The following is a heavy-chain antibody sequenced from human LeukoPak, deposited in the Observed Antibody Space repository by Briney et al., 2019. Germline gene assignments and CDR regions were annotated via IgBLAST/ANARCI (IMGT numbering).Heavy chain of an antibody. CDR2: IIPIFGTA. CDR1: GGTFSSYA. CDR3: ARGSPHYDYVWGSYRDDAFDT. Sequence: ASVKVSCKASGGTFSSYAISWVRQAPGQGLEWTGGIIPIFGTANYAQKFQGRVTITRNTSISTAYMELSSLRSEDTAVYYCARGSPHYDYVWGSYRDDAFDTWGQGTMVTVSS. D-gene: IGHD3-16*02. J-gene: IGHJ3*02. V-gene: IGHV1-69*05.